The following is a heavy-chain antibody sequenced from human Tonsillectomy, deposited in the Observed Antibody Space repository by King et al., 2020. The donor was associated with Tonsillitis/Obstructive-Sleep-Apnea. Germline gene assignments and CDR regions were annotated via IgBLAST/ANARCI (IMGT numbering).Heavy chain of an antibody. D-gene: IGHD3-22*01. Sequence: VQLVESGGGLVQPGESLRLSCAASGFTFSSYAMSWVRQAPGKGLEWVSSISESGGSTFYADSVTGRLTISRDNSKNTLYLQMNSLRAEDTAVYYCAKDHRSGYLGEFGYWGQGTLVTVSS. CDR3: AKDHRSGYLGEFGY. V-gene: IGHV3-23*04. CDR1: GFTFSSYA. CDR2: ISESGGST. J-gene: IGHJ4*02.